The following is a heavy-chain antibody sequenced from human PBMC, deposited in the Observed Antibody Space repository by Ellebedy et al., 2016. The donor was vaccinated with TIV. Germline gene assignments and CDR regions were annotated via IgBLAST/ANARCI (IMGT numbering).Heavy chain of an antibody. CDR1: GFTFSTYS. V-gene: IGHV3-21*01. Sequence: GGSLRLSCAASGFTFSTYSMNWFRQAPGKGLEWVSSISGDSYYIEGPDSLKGRFTISRDNAKNSVYLQMNSLRAEDTAVYYCAAHETAQNSRAFDFWGPGTLVTVSS. CDR3: AAHETAQNSRAFDF. CDR2: ISGDSYYI. D-gene: IGHD6-25*01. J-gene: IGHJ4*02.